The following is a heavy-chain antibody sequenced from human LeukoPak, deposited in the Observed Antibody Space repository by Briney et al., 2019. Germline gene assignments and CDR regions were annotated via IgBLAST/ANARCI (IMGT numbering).Heavy chain of an antibody. Sequence: GGSLRLSCAASGFTFSSYWMSWVRQAPGKGLEWVSSISSSSYIYYADSVKGRFTISRDNAKNSLYLQMNSLRAEDTAVYYCAKTRTTYYYDSSGYYYFNWFDPWGQGTLVTVSS. CDR3: AKTRTTYYYDSSGYYYFNWFDP. CDR2: ISSSSYI. J-gene: IGHJ5*02. D-gene: IGHD3-22*01. V-gene: IGHV3-21*04. CDR1: GFTFSSYW.